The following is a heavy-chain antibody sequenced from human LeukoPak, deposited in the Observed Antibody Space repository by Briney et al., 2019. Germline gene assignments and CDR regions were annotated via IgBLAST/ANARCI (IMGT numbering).Heavy chain of an antibody. V-gene: IGHV3-23*01. D-gene: IGHD6-19*01. Sequence: GGSLRLSCAASGFTFSTYSMTWVRQGPGKGLEWVSSIYPSGDSTFYADSVRGRFTISRDNSKNTLYLQMSSLRTEDTAIYYCAKDVVPDSGWDLDYWGQGTLATVSS. CDR1: GFTFSTYS. CDR2: IYPSGDST. J-gene: IGHJ4*02. CDR3: AKDVVPDSGWDLDY.